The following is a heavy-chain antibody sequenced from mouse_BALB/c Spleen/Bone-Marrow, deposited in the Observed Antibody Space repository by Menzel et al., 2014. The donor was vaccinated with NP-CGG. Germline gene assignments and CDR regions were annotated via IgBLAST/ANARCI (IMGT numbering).Heavy chain of an antibody. Sequence: VQLQQSGAELVKPGASVKLSCTASGFNIKDTYMHWVKERPEQGLEWIGRIDPASGNTKYDPKFQGKATITADTSSNTAYLQRSSLTSEDTAVYYCAEITTAAYYVMDYWGQGTAVTVSS. CDR3: AEITTAAYYVMDY. CDR2: IDPASGNT. D-gene: IGHD1-2*01. CDR1: GFNIKDTY. V-gene: IGHV14-3*02. J-gene: IGHJ4*01.